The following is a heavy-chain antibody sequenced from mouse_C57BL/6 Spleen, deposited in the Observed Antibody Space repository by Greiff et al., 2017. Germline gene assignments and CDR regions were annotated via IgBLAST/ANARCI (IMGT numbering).Heavy chain of an antibody. CDR2: ISYDGSN. D-gene: IGHD2-2*01. Sequence: EVQLQQSGPGLVKPSQSLSLTCSVTGYSITSGYYWNWIRQFPGNKLEWMGYISYDGSNNYNPSLKNRISITRDTSKNQFFLKLNSVTTEDTATYYCAREGVTTAYWGQGTLVTVSA. J-gene: IGHJ3*01. CDR3: AREGVTTAY. V-gene: IGHV3-6*01. CDR1: GYSITSGYY.